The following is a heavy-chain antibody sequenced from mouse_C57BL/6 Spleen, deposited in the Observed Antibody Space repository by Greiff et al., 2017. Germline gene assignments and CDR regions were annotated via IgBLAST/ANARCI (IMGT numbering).Heavy chain of an antibody. CDR2: INPNNGGT. V-gene: IGHV1-18*01. D-gene: IGHD1-1*01. Sequence: SGPELVKPGASVKIPCKASGYTFTDYNMDWVKQSHGKSLEWIGDINPNNGGTIYNQKFKGKATLTVDKSSSTAYMELRSLTSEDTAVYYCARYNYYGSSHYAMDYWGQGTSVTVSS. CDR3: ARYNYYGSSHYAMDY. J-gene: IGHJ4*01. CDR1: GYTFTDYN.